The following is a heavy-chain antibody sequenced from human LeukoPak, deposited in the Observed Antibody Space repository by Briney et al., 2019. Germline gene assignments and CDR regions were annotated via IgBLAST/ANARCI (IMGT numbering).Heavy chain of an antibody. J-gene: IGHJ5*02. Sequence: SETRSLTCTVSGGSISSYYWSWIRQPAGKGLEWIGRIYTSGSTNYNPSLKSRVTMSVDTSKNQFSLKLSSVTAADTAVYYCARDSLWFGELRAPWFDPWGQGTLVTVSS. CDR1: GGSISSYY. D-gene: IGHD3-10*01. V-gene: IGHV4-4*07. CDR2: IYTSGST. CDR3: ARDSLWFGELRAPWFDP.